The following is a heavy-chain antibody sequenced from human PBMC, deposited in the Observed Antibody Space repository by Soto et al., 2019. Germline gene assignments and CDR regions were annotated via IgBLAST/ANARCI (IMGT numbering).Heavy chain of an antibody. CDR3: ARPEDFCSADSCHPPCSF. D-gene: IGHD3-3*01. J-gene: IGHJ4*02. CDR1: GFSLSTRGVG. CDR2: IYWDDDK. V-gene: IGHV2-5*02. Sequence: SGPTLVNPTQTLTLTCTFSGFSLSTRGVGVGWIRQPPGKALEWLALIYWDDDKRYSPSLKNRVSITKDTSKNQVVLTMTNMDPVNTATYYCARPEDFCSADSCHPPCSFWGQGTLVTVAS.